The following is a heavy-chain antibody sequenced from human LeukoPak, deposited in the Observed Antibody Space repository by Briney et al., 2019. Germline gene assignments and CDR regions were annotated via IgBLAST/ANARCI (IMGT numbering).Heavy chain of an antibody. J-gene: IGHJ4*02. Sequence: ASVKVSCKASGYTFTDYYIHWVRQAPGQGLEWMGWIYPKSGDTNYAQKFQGRVTMTRDTSTSTVYMELSSLRSEDTAVYYCARAVGTVVVVVATLDYWGQGTLVTVSS. D-gene: IGHD2-15*01. CDR3: ARAVGTVVVVVATLDY. CDR1: GYTFTDYY. CDR2: IYPKSGDT. V-gene: IGHV1-2*02.